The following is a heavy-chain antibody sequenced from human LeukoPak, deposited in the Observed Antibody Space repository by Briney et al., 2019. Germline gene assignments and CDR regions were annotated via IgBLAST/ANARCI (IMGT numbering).Heavy chain of an antibody. CDR3: ARGGNLPSPGAFDI. J-gene: IGHJ3*02. V-gene: IGHV1-69*05. CDR2: IIPIFGTA. Sequence: ASVKVSCKASGYTFTSYAMHWVRQAPGQRLEWMGGIIPIFGTANYAQKFQGRVTITTDESTSTAYMELSSLRSEDTAVYYCARGGNLPSPGAFDIWGQGTMVTVSS. CDR1: GYTFTSYA. D-gene: IGHD1-14*01.